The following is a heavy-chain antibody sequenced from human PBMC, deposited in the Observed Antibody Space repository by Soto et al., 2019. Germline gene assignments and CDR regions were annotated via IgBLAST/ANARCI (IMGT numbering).Heavy chain of an antibody. CDR1: GFTFSSYA. J-gene: IGHJ6*02. D-gene: IGHD5-12*01. CDR2: ISYGGSNK. V-gene: IGHV3-30-3*01. Sequence: TGGSLRLSCAASGFTFSSYAMHWVRQAPGKGLEWVAVISYGGSNKYYADSVKGRFTISRDNSKNTLYLQMNSLRAEDTAVYYFARDSPPEAFGVATILPNYYGMDVGGQGTTVTVSS. CDR3: ARDSPPEAFGVATILPNYYGMDV.